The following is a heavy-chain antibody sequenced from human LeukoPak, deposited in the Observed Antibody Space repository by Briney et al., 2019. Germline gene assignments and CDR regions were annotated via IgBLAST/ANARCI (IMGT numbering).Heavy chain of an antibody. Sequence: SETLSLTCAVYGGSFSGYYWSWIRQPPGKGLEWIGEINNSVSTNYNPSLKSRVNISVDTSKNQLSMKLSSVTAADTAVYYCAKGAGPPWFDPWGQGTLVTVSS. J-gene: IGHJ5*02. V-gene: IGHV4-34*01. D-gene: IGHD6-19*01. CDR1: GGSFSGYY. CDR2: INNSVST. CDR3: AKGAGPPWFDP.